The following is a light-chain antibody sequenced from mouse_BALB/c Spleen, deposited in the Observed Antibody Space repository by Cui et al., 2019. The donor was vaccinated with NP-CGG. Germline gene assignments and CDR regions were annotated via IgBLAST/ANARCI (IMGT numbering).Light chain of an antibody. CDR1: TGALTTNNY. V-gene: IGLV1*01. J-gene: IGLJ1*01. CDR2: GTN. Sequence: QAVVTQESALTTSPGETVTLTCRSSTGALTTNNYANWVQEKPDHLFTGLIGGTNNRAPGVPARFSGSLIGDKAALTITGGQTEDEAIYFCALWYSNHWVFGGGTKLTVL. CDR3: ALWYSNHWV.